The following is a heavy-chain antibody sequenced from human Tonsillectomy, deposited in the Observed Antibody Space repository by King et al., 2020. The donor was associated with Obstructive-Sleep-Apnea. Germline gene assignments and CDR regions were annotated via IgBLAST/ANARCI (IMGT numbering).Heavy chain of an antibody. CDR1: GGSISSTNW. J-gene: IGHJ4*02. D-gene: IGHD2/OR15-2a*01. CDR3: ASGNSTSPGY. V-gene: IGHV4-4*02. CDR2: IYHSGST. Sequence: LQESGPGLVKPSGPLSLTCAVSGGSISSTNWWSWVRQPPGKGLEWIGEIYHSGSTNYNPSLKNRVTISIDKSENQFSLKLTSMTAADTAVYYCASGNSTSPGYWGQGTLVTVSS.